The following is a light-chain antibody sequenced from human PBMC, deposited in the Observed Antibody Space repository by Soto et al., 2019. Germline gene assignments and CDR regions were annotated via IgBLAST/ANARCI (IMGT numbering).Light chain of an antibody. V-gene: IGLV1-40*01. CDR1: NSNIGASND. CDR3: QSYDSTLSARYV. J-gene: IGLJ1*01. Sequence: QSVLTQPPSVSGAPGQRVTISCTGGNSNIGASNDVHWYQQIPGTAPKLLIYGDNNRPSGVPDRFSGSKSGTSASLAITGLQAEDEGDYYCQSYDSTLSARYVFGTGTKLTVL. CDR2: GDN.